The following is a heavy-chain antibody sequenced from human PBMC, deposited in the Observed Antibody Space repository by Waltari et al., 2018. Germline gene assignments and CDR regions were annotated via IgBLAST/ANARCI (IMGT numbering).Heavy chain of an antibody. Sequence: QVQLVQSGAEVKKPGASVKVACKTSGYTFSNFYMHWVRQAPGHGLARMGRRERFNGDSGDTKDAQKVQGRVTLTWDTSISTAYMELSSLTSDDTAVYYCARESSVSWYGADYWGQGTLVTVSS. CDR2: RERFNGDSGDT. V-gene: IGHV1-2*06. CDR1: GYTFSNFY. J-gene: IGHJ4*02. CDR3: ARESSVSWYGADY. D-gene: IGHD6-13*01.